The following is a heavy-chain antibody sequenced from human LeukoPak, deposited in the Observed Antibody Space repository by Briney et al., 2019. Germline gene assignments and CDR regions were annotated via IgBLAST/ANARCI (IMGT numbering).Heavy chain of an antibody. Sequence: SETLSLTCAVYGGSFSGYYWSWIRQPPGKGLEWIGEINHSGSTNYNPSLKSRVTISVDTSKNQFSLKLSSVTAADTAVYYCARPRGIAAAGPYYFDYWGQGTLVTVSS. V-gene: IGHV4-34*01. J-gene: IGHJ4*02. D-gene: IGHD6-13*01. CDR1: GGSFSGYY. CDR3: ARPRGIAAAGPYYFDY. CDR2: INHSGST.